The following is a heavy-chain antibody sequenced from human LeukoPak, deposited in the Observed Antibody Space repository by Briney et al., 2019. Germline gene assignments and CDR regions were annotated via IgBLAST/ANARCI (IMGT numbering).Heavy chain of an antibody. V-gene: IGHV3-23*01. CDR2: IGPSGAVT. CDR3: AKYATGYAPNFDY. J-gene: IGHJ4*01. CDR1: GFTFSSYA. D-gene: IGHD5-12*01. Sequence: GGSLRLSCAASGFTFSSYAMHWVRQPPGKGLEWVAVIGPSGAVTHYAESVKGRFTISRDNSKNTLYLQMNSLRVEDTAIYFCAKYATGYAPNFDYWGQGTLVTVSS.